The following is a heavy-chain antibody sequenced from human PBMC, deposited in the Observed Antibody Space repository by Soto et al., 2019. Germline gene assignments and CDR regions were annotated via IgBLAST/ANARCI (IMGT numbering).Heavy chain of an antibody. CDR1: GGSISSGDYY. CDR2: IYYSGST. J-gene: IGHJ4*02. Sequence: QVQLQESGPGLVKPSQTLSLTCTVSGGSISSGDYYWSWIRQPPGKGLEWIGYIYYSGSTYYNPSLNSRVTISLDTSKTQFSLKLSSVTAADTAVYYCARVGGFGATTIDYWGQGTLVTVSS. V-gene: IGHV4-30-4*01. CDR3: ARVGGFGATTIDY. D-gene: IGHD3-10*01.